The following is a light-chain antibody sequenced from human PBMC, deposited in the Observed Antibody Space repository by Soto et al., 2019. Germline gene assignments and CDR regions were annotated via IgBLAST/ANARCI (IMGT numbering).Light chain of an antibody. CDR1: NNGSKN. V-gene: IGLV3-9*01. CDR2: RDD. J-gene: IGLJ3*02. Sequence: LLSVSVALGQTATISCAITNNGSKNVHWYQQRPGLAPTLLIYRDDHRSSGTPERFSGSNSGHTATLTISRAQAGDEADYYCQLWDTSTWMFGGGTKLTVL. CDR3: QLWDTSTWM.